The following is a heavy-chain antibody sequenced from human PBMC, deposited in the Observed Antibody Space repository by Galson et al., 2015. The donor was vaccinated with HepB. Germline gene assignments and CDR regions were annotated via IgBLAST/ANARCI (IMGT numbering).Heavy chain of an antibody. CDR3: AKDIRTTVAPLDY. V-gene: IGHV3-30*18. Sequence: SLRLSCAASGFTFSSYGMHWVRQAPGKGLEWVAVISFDGSNKYYADSVKGRCTISRDNSKSTLYLQMNSLRGEDTAVYYCAKDIRTTVAPLDYWGQGTLVTVSS. D-gene: IGHD4-11*01. J-gene: IGHJ4*02. CDR1: GFTFSSYG. CDR2: ISFDGSNK.